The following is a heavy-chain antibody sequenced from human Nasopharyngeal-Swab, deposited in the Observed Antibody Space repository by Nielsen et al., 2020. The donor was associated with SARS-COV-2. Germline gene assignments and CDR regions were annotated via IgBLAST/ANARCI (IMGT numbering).Heavy chain of an antibody. J-gene: IGHJ4*02. Sequence: GESLKISCVASRFTFGRWPMHWVRQAPGKGLEWVTVISSDGSDKQYVDSVKGRFTISRDNSKNTLYLQMKSLRAEDTGVYYCASLRADTPDFAYWGQGTLVTVSS. V-gene: IGHV3-30*03. CDR3: ASLRADTPDFAY. D-gene: IGHD2-15*01. CDR1: RFTFGRWP. CDR2: ISSDGSDK.